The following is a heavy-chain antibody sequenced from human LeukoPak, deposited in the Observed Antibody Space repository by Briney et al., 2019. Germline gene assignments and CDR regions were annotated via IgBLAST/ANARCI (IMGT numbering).Heavy chain of an antibody. CDR1: GGSISSTRDY. D-gene: IGHD6-19*01. V-gene: IGHV4-39*01. Sequence: PSETLSLTCTVSGGSISSTRDYWGWIRQPPGKGLEWIGSIYYSGSTYYNPSLKSRVTISVDTSKNQFCLKLSAVTAADTVVYYCARHVEIAVAGPIDYWAQGTRVTVSS. J-gene: IGHJ4*02. CDR2: IYYSGST. CDR3: ARHVEIAVAGPIDY.